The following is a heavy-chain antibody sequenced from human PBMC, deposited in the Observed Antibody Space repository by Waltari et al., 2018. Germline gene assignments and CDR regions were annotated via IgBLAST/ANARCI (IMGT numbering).Heavy chain of an antibody. CDR3: ARVIAAAGRGYFDY. V-gene: IGHV4-39*07. Sequence: QLQLQESGPGLVKPSETLSLTCTVSGGSISSSSYYWGWIRQPPGKGLEWIGSIYYSGSTYYNPSLKSRVTISVDTSKNQFSLKLSSVTAADTAVYYCARVIAAAGRGYFDYWGQGTLVTVSS. CDR2: IYYSGST. CDR1: GGSISSSSYY. J-gene: IGHJ4*02. D-gene: IGHD6-13*01.